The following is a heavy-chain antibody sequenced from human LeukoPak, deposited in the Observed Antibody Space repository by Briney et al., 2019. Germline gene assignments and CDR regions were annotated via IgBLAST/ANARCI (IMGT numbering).Heavy chain of an antibody. CDR2: IKQDGSEK. CDR3: ATPLTT. J-gene: IGHJ3*01. Sequence: CXASXFTFSSYWMSWVRQAPGKGLEWVANIKQDGSEKYYVDSVKGRFTISRDNAKNTLYLQMNSLRAEDTAVYYCATPLTTWGQGTMVTVSS. V-gene: IGHV3-7*01. CDR1: XFTFSSYW. D-gene: IGHD4-11*01.